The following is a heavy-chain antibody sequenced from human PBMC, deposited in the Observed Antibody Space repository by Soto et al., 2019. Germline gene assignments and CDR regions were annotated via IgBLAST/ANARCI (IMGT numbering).Heavy chain of an antibody. CDR3: AKDFGSGYDFLGRYYGMDV. CDR2: IRYDGSNK. V-gene: IGHV3-33*06. J-gene: IGHJ6*02. Sequence: QVHLVESGGGVVQPGRSLILSCAASGFTFSSYAMHWVRQAPGKGLEWVAVIRYDGSNKYYADSVKGRFTISRDDSKNTLHVQMNSLRAEDTAMYYCAKDFGSGYDFLGRYYGMDVWGQGTTVIVSS. D-gene: IGHD5-12*01. CDR1: GFTFSSYA.